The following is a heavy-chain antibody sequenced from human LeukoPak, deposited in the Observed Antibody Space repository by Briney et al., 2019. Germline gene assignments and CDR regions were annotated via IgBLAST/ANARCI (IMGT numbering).Heavy chain of an antibody. Sequence: ASVKVSCKASGGTFSSYAISWVRQAPGQGLEWMGRIIPILGITNYAQKFQGRVMITADKSTTTAYMVLSSLRSEDTAVYYCARHESGSYSNWFDPWGQGTLVTVSS. CDR1: GGTFSSYA. V-gene: IGHV1-69*04. J-gene: IGHJ5*02. D-gene: IGHD3-10*01. CDR2: IIPILGIT. CDR3: ARHESGSYSNWFDP.